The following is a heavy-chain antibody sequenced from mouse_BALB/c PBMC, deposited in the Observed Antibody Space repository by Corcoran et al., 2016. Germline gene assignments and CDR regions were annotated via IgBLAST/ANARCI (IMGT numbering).Heavy chain of an antibody. CDR1: GYTFSSYW. V-gene: IGHV1-9*01. J-gene: IGHJ4*01. CDR2: ILPGSGST. Sequence: QVQLQQSGAELMKPGASLKISCTATGYTFSSYWLEWVKQRPGHGLEWIGEILPGSGSTNYNEKFKGKATFTADTSSNTAYMQLSSLTSEDSAVYYCARKSMSFYYAMDYWGQGTSVTVSS. CDR3: ARKSMSFYYAMDY. D-gene: IGHD2-10*02.